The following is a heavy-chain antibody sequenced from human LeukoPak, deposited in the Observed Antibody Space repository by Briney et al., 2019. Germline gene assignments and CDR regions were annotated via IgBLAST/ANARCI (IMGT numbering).Heavy chain of an antibody. J-gene: IGHJ4*02. D-gene: IGHD3-10*01. V-gene: IGHV3-23*01. Sequence: GGSLRLSCAASGFTFVHYAMSWVRRAPGKGLEWVSGIGNSGSTTYYADSVKGRFTISRDNSKDTLYLRMNSLRAEDTAVYYCATYGAGTYYKKGFDYWGQGTLVTVSS. CDR2: IGNSGSTT. CDR3: ATYGAGTYYKKGFDY. CDR1: GFTFVHYA.